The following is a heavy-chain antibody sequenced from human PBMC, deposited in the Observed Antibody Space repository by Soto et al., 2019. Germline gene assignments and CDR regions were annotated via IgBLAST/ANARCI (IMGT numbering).Heavy chain of an antibody. CDR2: IIPIFGTA. CDR3: ARVPQRMRKVTTIFGFDP. J-gene: IGHJ5*02. V-gene: IGHV1-69*13. CDR1: GGTFSSYA. D-gene: IGHD3-3*01. Sequence: SVKVSCKASGGTFSSYAISWVRQAPGQGLEWMGGIIPIFGTANYAQKFQGRVTLTADESTSTAYMELSSLRSEDTAVYYCARVPQRMRKVTTIFGFDPWGQEPLVTVSS.